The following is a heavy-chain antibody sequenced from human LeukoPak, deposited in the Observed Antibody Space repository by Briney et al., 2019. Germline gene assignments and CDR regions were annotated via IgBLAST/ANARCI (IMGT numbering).Heavy chain of an antibody. J-gene: IGHJ4*02. CDR1: GGSISSYY. Sequence: SEPLSLTCTVSGGSISSYYWSWIRQPPGKGLEWIGYIYYSGSTNYNPSLKSRVTISVDTSKNQFSLKLNSVTAADTAVYYCARQSRGIAAAVFGYWGQGTLVTVSS. D-gene: IGHD6-13*01. V-gene: IGHV4-59*08. CDR3: ARQSRGIAAAVFGY. CDR2: IYYSGST.